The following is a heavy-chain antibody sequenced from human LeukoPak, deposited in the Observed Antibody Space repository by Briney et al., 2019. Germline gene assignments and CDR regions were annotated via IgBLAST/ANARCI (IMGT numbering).Heavy chain of an antibody. CDR3: ARDYYYHNSGFFGY. CDR2: IDSSGST. Sequence: SETLSLTCTVSGDSISSYYWSWIRQPAEKGLEWIGRIDSSGSTNYNPSLKSRVTMSADTSKNQFSLRLSSLTAADTAVYFCARDYYYHNSGFFGYWGQGTLVTVSS. CDR1: GDSISSYY. V-gene: IGHV4-4*07. D-gene: IGHD3-22*01. J-gene: IGHJ4*02.